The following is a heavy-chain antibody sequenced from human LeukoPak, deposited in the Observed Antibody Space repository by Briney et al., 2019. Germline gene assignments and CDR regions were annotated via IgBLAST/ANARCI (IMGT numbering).Heavy chain of an antibody. Sequence: ASVKVSCKTSGYTFTDNYMHWVRQAPGQGLEWMGWINPNSGGTNYAQKFQGRVTMTRDTSISTAYMELSRLRSDDTAVYYCARDTPDSGSYPKGGYYYYMDVWGKGTTVTVSS. J-gene: IGHJ6*03. CDR1: GYTFTDNY. V-gene: IGHV1-2*02. D-gene: IGHD1-26*01. CDR3: ARDTPDSGSYPKGGYYYYMDV. CDR2: INPNSGGT.